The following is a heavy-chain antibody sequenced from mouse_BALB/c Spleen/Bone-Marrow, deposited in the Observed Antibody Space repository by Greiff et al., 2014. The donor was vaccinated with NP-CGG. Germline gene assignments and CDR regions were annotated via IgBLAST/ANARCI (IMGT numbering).Heavy chain of an antibody. Sequence: VMLVESGPGLVAPTQSLSITCTVSGFSLTNYGVRWVRQPPGKGLEWLGVIWADGSTNYNSALMSRLSISKDNSKSQVFLKMNSLQTDDTAMYYCARITTATGAMDYWGQGTSVTVSS. CDR3: ARITTATGAMDY. J-gene: IGHJ4*01. CDR2: IWADGST. V-gene: IGHV2-9*02. D-gene: IGHD1-2*01. CDR1: GFSLTNYG.